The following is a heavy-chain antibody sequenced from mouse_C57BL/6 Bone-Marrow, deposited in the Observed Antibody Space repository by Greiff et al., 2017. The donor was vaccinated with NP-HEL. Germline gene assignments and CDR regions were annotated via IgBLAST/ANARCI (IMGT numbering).Heavy chain of an antibody. CDR1: GFTFSSYG. Sequence: EVMLVESGGDLVKPGGSLKLSCAASGFTFSSYGMSWVRQTPDQRLEWVATISSGGSYTYYPDSVKGRFTISRDNAKNTLYLQMSSLKSEDTAMYYCARRYSNGPYYFDYWGQGTTLTVSS. D-gene: IGHD2-5*01. CDR3: ARRYSNGPYYFDY. V-gene: IGHV5-6*02. J-gene: IGHJ2*01. CDR2: ISSGGSYT.